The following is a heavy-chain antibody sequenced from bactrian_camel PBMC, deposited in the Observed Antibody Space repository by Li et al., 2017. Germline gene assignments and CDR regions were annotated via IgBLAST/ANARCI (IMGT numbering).Heavy chain of an antibody. CDR2: IAYDGWVS. CDR1: GFAITTAL. D-gene: IGHD4*01. J-gene: IGHJ4*01. CDR3: AKGYATYVSAADY. Sequence: VQLVESGGGLVQPGGSLRLSCAASGFAITTALMHWVRQAPGKGLEWVAQIAYDGWVSRYHDSAKGRFTISRDNAKNMLYLQMNSLKPEDTAMYYCAKGYATYVSAADYWGRGTQVTVS. V-gene: IGHV3S6*01.